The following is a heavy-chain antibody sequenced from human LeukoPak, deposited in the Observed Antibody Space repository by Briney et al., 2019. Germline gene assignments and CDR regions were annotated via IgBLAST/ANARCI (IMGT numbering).Heavy chain of an antibody. Sequence: GGSLRLSCAASGFTVSSNYMSWVRQAPGKGLEWVSVIYSGGSTYYADSVKGRFTISRDNAKNSLYLEMNSLRGEDTALYYCTKDIKDSGTYYYYDLDVWGQGTAVTVSS. V-gene: IGHV3-53*05. CDR3: TKDIKDSGTYYYYDLDV. CDR1: GFTVSSNY. CDR2: IYSGGST. J-gene: IGHJ6*02. D-gene: IGHD1-26*01.